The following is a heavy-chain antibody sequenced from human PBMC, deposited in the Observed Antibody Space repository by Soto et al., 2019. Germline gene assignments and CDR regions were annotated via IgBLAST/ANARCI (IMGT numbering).Heavy chain of an antibody. V-gene: IGHV3-33*01. D-gene: IGHD6-19*01. Sequence: PGGSLRLSCAASGFTFSSYGMHWVRQAPGKGLEWVAVIWYDGSNKYYADSVKGRFTISRDNSKNTLYLQMNSLRAEDTAVYYCARDLLAVAGTYWGQGTLVTVSS. J-gene: IGHJ4*02. CDR2: IWYDGSNK. CDR3: ARDLLAVAGTY. CDR1: GFTFSSYG.